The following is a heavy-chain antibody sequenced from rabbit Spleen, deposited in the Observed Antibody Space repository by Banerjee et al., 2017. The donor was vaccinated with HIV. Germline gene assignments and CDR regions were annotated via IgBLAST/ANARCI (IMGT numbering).Heavy chain of an antibody. D-gene: IGHD1-1*01. J-gene: IGHJ4*01. Sequence: QEQLEESGGGLVKPEGSLTLTCKASGFSFSDRDVMCWVRQAPGKGLEWIACINTATGKPVYATWAKGRFTFSKTSSTTVTLQMTSLTAADTATYFCARDLVAVIGWNFNLWGPGTLVTVS. CDR2: INTATGKP. V-gene: IGHV1S45*01. CDR1: GFSFSDRDV. CDR3: ARDLVAVIGWNFNL.